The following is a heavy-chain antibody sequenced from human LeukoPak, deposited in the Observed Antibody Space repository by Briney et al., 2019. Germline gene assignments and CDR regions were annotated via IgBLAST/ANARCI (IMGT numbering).Heavy chain of an antibody. Sequence: GGSLRLSCAASGFTFNNYAMTWVRQAPGKGLEWVSAVSGRGDGTYYATSVKGRFTISRDNSKNTLYLEMNSLRAEDTAVYHCAKAPPAATNYYYGMDVWGQGTTVTVSS. CDR2: VSGRGDGT. CDR3: AKAPPAATNYYYGMDV. CDR1: GFTFNNYA. D-gene: IGHD2-15*01. J-gene: IGHJ6*02. V-gene: IGHV3-23*01.